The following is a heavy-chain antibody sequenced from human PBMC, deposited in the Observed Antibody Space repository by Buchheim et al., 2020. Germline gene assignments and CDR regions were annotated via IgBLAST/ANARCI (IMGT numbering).Heavy chain of an antibody. CDR3: ARGSRVVHRYYDSSGYYYDFDY. D-gene: IGHD3-22*01. V-gene: IGHV4-31*03. Sequence: QVQLQESGPGLVKPSQTLSLTCTVSGGSISSGGYYWSWIRQHPGKGLEWIGYIYYSGSTYYNPSLKSRVTISVDTSKNKFSLKLSSVTAADTAVYYCARGSRVVHRYYDSSGYYYDFDYWGQGTL. CDR1: GGSISSGGYY. CDR2: IYYSGST. J-gene: IGHJ4*02.